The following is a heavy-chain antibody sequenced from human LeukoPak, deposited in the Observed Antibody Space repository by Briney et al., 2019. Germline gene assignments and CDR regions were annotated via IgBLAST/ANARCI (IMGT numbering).Heavy chain of an antibody. D-gene: IGHD4-17*01. CDR3: ARDYGDYVLDY. CDR2: INAGNGNT. Sequence: AASVKVSCKASGHTFTSYAMHWVRQAPGQRLEWMGWINAGNGNTKYSQKFQGRVTITRDTSASTAYMELSSLRSEDTAVYYCARDYGDYVLDYWGQGTLVTVSS. V-gene: IGHV1-3*01. CDR1: GHTFTSYA. J-gene: IGHJ4*02.